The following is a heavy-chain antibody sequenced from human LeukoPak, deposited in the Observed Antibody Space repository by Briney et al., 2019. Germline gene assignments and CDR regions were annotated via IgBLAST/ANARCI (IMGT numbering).Heavy chain of an antibody. CDR2: ISGSGGST. CDR1: GFTFSSYA. D-gene: IGHD3-22*01. CDR3: AKEKGYYYDSSGYYFDY. J-gene: IGHJ4*02. V-gene: IGHV3-23*01. Sequence: GSLRLSCAASGFTFSSYAMSWVRQAPGKGLEWVSAISGSGGSTYYADSVKGRFTISRDNSKNTPYLQMNSLRAEDTAVYYCAKEKGYYYDSSGYYFDYWGQGTLVTVSS.